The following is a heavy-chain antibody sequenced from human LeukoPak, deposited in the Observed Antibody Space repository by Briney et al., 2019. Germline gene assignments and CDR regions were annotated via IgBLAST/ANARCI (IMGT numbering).Heavy chain of an antibody. CDR1: EFTFSSYW. CDR3: ARLGARQMLEY. J-gene: IGHJ4*02. Sequence: GGSLRLSCAASEFTFSSYWMSWVRQAAGKGLEWVANIKQDGGQIYYLESVKGRFTVSRDNAKNSLYLQMNSLRAEDTAVYYCARLGARQMLEYWGQGTLVTVSS. CDR2: IKQDGGQI. D-gene: IGHD4-17*01. V-gene: IGHV3-7*01.